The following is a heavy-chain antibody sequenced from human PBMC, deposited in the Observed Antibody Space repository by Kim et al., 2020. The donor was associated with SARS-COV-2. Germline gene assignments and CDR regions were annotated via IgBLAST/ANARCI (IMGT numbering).Heavy chain of an antibody. Sequence: GGSLRLSCAASGFTFSSYSMNWVRQAPGKGLEWVSSISSSSSFIYYADSVKGRFTISRDNAKNSLYLQMNSLRAEDTAVYYCARDPQTLCSGGSCETKFHYYDSSGFDYWGQGTLVTVSS. J-gene: IGHJ4*02. D-gene: IGHD3-22*01. CDR3: ARDPQTLCSGGSCETKFHYYDSSGFDY. V-gene: IGHV3-21*01. CDR1: GFTFSSYS. CDR2: ISSSSSFI.